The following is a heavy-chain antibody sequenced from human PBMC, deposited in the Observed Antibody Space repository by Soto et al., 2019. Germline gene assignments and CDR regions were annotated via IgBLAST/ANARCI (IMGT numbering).Heavy chain of an antibody. D-gene: IGHD2-21*02. CDR1: GGTFSSYA. CDR3: ARDKVVVVPAHYYYYYGMDV. J-gene: IGHJ6*02. V-gene: IGHV1-69*12. Sequence: QVQLVQSGAEVKKPGSSVKVSCKASGGTFSSYAISWVRQAPGQGLEWMGGIIPIFGTANYAQKCQGRVTITADESTSKDYMELSSLRSEDTAVYYCARDKVVVVPAHYYYYYGMDVWGQGTTVTVSS. CDR2: IIPIFGTA.